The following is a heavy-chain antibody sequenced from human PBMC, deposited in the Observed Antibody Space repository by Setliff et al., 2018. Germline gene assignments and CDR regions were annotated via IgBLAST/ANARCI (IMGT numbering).Heavy chain of an antibody. J-gene: IGHJ4*02. CDR1: GGSFTGTTYY. CDR2: IINSGST. Sequence: SETLSLTCTVSGGSFTGTTYYWGWIRQSPGKGLEWIGTIINSGSTYYNPSLKSRVTISVDTSKNQFSLKLSFVTAADTAVYYCARHPSSGSYYGGSIFYFDDWGPGILVTVSS. CDR3: ARHPSSGSYYGGSIFYFDD. V-gene: IGHV4-39*01. D-gene: IGHD1-26*01.